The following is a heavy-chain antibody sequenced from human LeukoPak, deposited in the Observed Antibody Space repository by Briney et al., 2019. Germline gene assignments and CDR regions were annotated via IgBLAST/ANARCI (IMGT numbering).Heavy chain of an antibody. Sequence: GGSLRLSCVASGFTFSNYGIHWARQAPGKGLEWVAFIRYDGSNKYYADSVRGRFTISRDNSKNTLYLQMNSLRAEDTAVYYCAKEYSSGWHDAFDIWGQGTMVTVSS. D-gene: IGHD6-19*01. J-gene: IGHJ3*02. V-gene: IGHV3-30*02. CDR3: AKEYSSGWHDAFDI. CDR2: IRYDGSNK. CDR1: GFTFSNYG.